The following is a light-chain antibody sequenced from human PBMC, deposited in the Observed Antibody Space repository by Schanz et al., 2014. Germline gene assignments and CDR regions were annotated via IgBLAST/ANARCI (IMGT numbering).Light chain of an antibody. CDR2: GAS. V-gene: IGKV3-20*01. CDR1: QSVSSY. Sequence: EIVLTQSSGTLSLSPGERATLSCRASQSVSSYLAWYQQKPGQAPRLLIYGASRRATGTPDRFSGSGSGTDFTLTISRLEPEDFAVYYCQQYGSSPRTFGQGTKLEIK. J-gene: IGKJ2*01. CDR3: QQYGSSPRT.